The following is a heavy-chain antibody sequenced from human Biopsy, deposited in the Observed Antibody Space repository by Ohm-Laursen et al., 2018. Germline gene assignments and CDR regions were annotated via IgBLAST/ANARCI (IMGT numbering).Heavy chain of an antibody. CDR3: ARHSPPGLEVSWNDVFDI. J-gene: IGHJ3*02. Sequence: GATVKISCKASGYTFRSHGISWVRQAPGQGLEWLGWISGQRNKTRYGQKVQGRVMMTKDTSTTTAHLELRSLRSDDTAVYYCARHSPPGLEVSWNDVFDIWGQGTVVTVS. CDR1: GYTFRSHG. V-gene: IGHV1-18*01. D-gene: IGHD5/OR15-5a*01. CDR2: ISGQRNKT.